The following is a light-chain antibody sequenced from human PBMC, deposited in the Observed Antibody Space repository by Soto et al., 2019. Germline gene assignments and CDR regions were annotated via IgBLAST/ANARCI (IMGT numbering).Light chain of an antibody. V-gene: IGLV2-11*01. CDR2: DVS. CDR1: SSDVGGYNY. J-gene: IGLJ2*01. CDR3: CSYAGSSV. Sequence: QSALTQPRSVSGSPGQSVTISCTGTSSDVGGYNYVSWYQQHPGKAPKVMIYDVSKRPSGVPDRFSGSKSGNTASLTISGLQAEDEADYYCCSYAGSSVFGGGTKLTVL.